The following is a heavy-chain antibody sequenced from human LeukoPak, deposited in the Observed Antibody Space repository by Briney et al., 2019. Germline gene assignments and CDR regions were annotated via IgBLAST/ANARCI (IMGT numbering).Heavy chain of an antibody. V-gene: IGHV4-31*03. J-gene: IGHJ5*02. CDR1: GGSISSGGYY. Sequence: SQTLSLTCTVSGGSISSGGYYWSWIRQHPGKGLERIGYIYYSGSTYYNPSLKSRVTISVVTSKNQFSLKLSSVTAADTAVYYCAREPRREYDWFDPWGQGTLVTVSS. CDR3: AREPRREYDWFDP. CDR2: IYYSGST. D-gene: IGHD3-10*01.